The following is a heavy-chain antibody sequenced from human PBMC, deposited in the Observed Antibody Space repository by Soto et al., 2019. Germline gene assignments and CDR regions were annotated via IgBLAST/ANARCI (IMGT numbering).Heavy chain of an antibody. D-gene: IGHD6-6*01. Sequence: PSETLSLTCAVYGGSFSGYYWSWIRQPPGKGLEWIGEINHSGSTYYNPSLKSRVTISVDTSKNQFSLKLSSVTAADAAVYYCARRYGSCFDYWGQGTLVTVSS. CDR1: GGSFSGYY. CDR3: ARRYGSCFDY. V-gene: IGHV4-34*01. CDR2: INHSGST. J-gene: IGHJ4*02.